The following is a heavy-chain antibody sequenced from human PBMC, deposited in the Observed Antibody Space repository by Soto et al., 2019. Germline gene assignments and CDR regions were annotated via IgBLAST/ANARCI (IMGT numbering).Heavy chain of an antibody. D-gene: IGHD3-16*01. CDR2: VTSRGDTT. V-gene: IGHV3-23*01. J-gene: IGHJ4*02. CDR1: GFIFSNYA. Sequence: EVQLLQSGGGLVQPGGSLRLSCAASGFIFSNYAMNWVRQAPGKGLEWVSIVTSRGDTTYYADSVKGRFTISRDNSKNTLYLKVNSLTAEDTAVYYWANDRLGGGLDYWGQGTLVSVSS. CDR3: ANDRLGGGLDY.